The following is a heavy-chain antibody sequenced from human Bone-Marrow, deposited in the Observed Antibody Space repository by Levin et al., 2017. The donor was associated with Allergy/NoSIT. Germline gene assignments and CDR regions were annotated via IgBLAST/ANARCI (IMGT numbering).Heavy chain of an antibody. CDR2: IDPNSGGT. J-gene: IGHJ4*02. CDR3: ARRRRVTYFEN. Sequence: GESLKISCKASGYTFTGFYMHWVRQAPGQGLEWMGWIDPNSGGTNFAQKFQGRVTMTTDTSISTAYMELTGLRSDDTAVYFCARRRRVTYFENWGQGTLVTVSS. CDR1: GYTFTGFY. V-gene: IGHV1-2*02. D-gene: IGHD5-18*01.